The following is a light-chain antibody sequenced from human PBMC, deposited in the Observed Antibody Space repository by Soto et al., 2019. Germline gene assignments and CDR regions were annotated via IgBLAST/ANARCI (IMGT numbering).Light chain of an antibody. Sequence: EIVLTQSPGTLSSSPGERATLSCRASQSVSSTYLAWYQQKPGQAPRLLIYGASSRATGIPDRFIGSGSGTDFTLTISRLEPEDFAVYYCQQYGSSPPITFGQGTRLEIK. CDR1: QSVSSTY. CDR2: GAS. CDR3: QQYGSSPPIT. V-gene: IGKV3-20*01. J-gene: IGKJ5*01.